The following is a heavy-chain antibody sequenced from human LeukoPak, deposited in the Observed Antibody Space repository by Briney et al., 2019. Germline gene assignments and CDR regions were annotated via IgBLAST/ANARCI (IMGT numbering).Heavy chain of an antibody. V-gene: IGHV4-59*01. CDR2: IYYSGST. CDR1: GGSISSYY. D-gene: IGHD6-13*01. Sequence: SETLSLTCTVSGGSISSYYWSWIRQPPGKGLEWIGYIYYSGSTNYNPSLKSRVTISIDTSKNQFSLKLSSVTAADTAVYYCARGYSSSWYYFDYWGQGTLVTVSS. J-gene: IGHJ4*02. CDR3: ARGYSSSWYYFDY.